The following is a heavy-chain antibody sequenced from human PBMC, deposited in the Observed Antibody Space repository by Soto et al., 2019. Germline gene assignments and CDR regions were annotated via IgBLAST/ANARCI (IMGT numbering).Heavy chain of an antibody. CDR1: GGSISSSRYY. V-gene: IGHV4-39*01. D-gene: IGHD2-2*01. CDR2: IYYSGST. CDR3: ATQLLSYFDY. J-gene: IGHJ4*02. Sequence: QLQLQESGPGLVKPSETLSLTCTVSGGSISSSRYYWGWIRQPPGKGLEWIGSIYYSGSTYYNPSLKSRVTISVDTSKNQFSLKLSSVTAADTAVYYCATQLLSYFDYWGQGTLVTVSS.